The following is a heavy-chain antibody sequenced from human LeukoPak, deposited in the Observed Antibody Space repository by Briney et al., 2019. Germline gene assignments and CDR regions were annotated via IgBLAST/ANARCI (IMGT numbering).Heavy chain of an antibody. D-gene: IGHD1-26*01. V-gene: IGHV3-21*01. Sequence: GGSLRLSCAASGFTFSSSAMSWVRQAPGKGLEWVSSIDSSGTYIFYADSVKGRFTISRDNAKNSLYLQMDSLGPEDTAVYYCARDPYSGNYGNDYYYYMDVWGKGTTVTISS. CDR3: ARDPYSGNYGNDYYYYMDV. J-gene: IGHJ6*03. CDR1: GFTFSSSA. CDR2: IDSSGTYI.